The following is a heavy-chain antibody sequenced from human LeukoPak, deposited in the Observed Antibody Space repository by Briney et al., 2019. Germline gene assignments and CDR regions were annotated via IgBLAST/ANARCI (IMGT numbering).Heavy chain of an antibody. Sequence: PAGSLRLSCAASGFTFSSYWMHWVRQAPGKGLVWVSLINSDGSRTNYADSVKGRFTISRDNAKSTLYLQMNSLRAEDTAVYYCARTGHSSGYYSPDFWGQGTLVTVSS. V-gene: IGHV3-74*01. CDR3: ARTGHSSGYYSPDF. J-gene: IGHJ4*02. CDR2: INSDGSRT. CDR1: GFTFSSYW. D-gene: IGHD3-22*01.